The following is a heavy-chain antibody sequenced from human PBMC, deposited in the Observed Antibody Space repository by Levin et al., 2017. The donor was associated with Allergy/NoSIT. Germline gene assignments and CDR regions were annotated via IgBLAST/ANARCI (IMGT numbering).Heavy chain of an antibody. CDR3: ARDHYDILTGYLNWFDP. CDR1: GLTVSSDY. J-gene: IGHJ5*02. D-gene: IGHD3-9*01. V-gene: IGHV3-66*02. CDR2: IYSGGST. Sequence: GGSLRLSCAASGLTVSSDYMSWVRQAPGKGLEWVSVIYSGGSTYYADSVKGRFTISRDNSKNTLYLQMNSLRDEDTAVYYCARDHYDILTGYLNWFDPWGQGTLVTVSS.